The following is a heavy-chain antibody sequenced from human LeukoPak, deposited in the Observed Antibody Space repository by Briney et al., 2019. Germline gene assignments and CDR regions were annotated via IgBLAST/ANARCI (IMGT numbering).Heavy chain of an antibody. J-gene: IGHJ5*02. CDR3: AKVYCSSTSCFDP. D-gene: IGHD2-2*01. Sequence: GGSLRLSCAASGFTFSSYAMSWVRQAPGKGLEWVSAISGSGGNTYYTDSVKGRFTISRDNSKNTLYLQMNSLRAEDTAVYYCAKVYCSSTSCFDPWGQGTLVTVSS. CDR1: GFTFSSYA. CDR2: ISGSGGNT. V-gene: IGHV3-23*01.